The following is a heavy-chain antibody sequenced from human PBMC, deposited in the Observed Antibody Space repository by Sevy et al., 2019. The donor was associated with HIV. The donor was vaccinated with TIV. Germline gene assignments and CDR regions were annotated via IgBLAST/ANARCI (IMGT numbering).Heavy chain of an antibody. J-gene: IGHJ4*02. Sequence: GGSLRLSCAASGLTLTTTGMRWVRQAPGKGLEWVAGVTSDGTTYYADSVRDRFTVSRDNSKTTLYLQRNSLRADDTAVFYCAGGDTTMITDLDYWGQGTLVTVSS. CDR3: AGGDTTMITDLDY. CDR2: VTSDGTT. V-gene: IGHV3-23*01. CDR1: GLTLTTTG. D-gene: IGHD3-16*01.